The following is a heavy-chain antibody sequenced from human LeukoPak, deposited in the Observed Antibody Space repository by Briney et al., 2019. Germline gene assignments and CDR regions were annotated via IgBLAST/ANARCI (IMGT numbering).Heavy chain of an antibody. V-gene: IGHV3-30-3*01. J-gene: IGHJ4*02. CDR2: ISYDGSNK. D-gene: IGHD3-9*01. Sequence: GGSLRLSCAASGFTFSSYAMHWVRQAPGKGLEWVAVISYDGSNKYYADSVKGRFTISRDNSKNTLYLQMNSLSAEDTAVYYCARRGSDYDILTGLDYWGQGTLVTVSS. CDR3: ARRGSDYDILTGLDY. CDR1: GFTFSSYA.